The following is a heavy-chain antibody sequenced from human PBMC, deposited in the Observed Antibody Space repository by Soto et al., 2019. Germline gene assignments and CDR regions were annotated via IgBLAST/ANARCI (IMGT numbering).Heavy chain of an antibody. J-gene: IGHJ4*02. D-gene: IGHD4-17*01. V-gene: IGHV1-2*02. CDR2: IDPRSGGT. Sequence: GASVKVSCKPSGYTFTAYYIHRVRQAPGQGLECLGWIDPRSGGTNYAQKFQGRVIMTRDTSINTAYMELSRLTSDDTAGYYCATDDYGAYDYWGQGTLVTVSS. CDR3: ATDDYGAYDY. CDR1: GYTFTAYY.